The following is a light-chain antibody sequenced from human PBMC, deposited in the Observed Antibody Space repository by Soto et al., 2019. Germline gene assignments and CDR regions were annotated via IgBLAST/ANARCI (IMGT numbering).Light chain of an antibody. CDR1: QSISSY. J-gene: IGKJ2*01. V-gene: IGKV1-39*01. CDR2: AAS. CDR3: QQSYSIFMYT. Sequence: DIQMTQSPSSLSASVGDRVTITCRASQSISSYLNWYQQKPGKAPKLLIYAASSLQSGVPSRFSGSGSGTDFTLTINSLQPEDFATYYCQQSYSIFMYTFGQGTKLEIK.